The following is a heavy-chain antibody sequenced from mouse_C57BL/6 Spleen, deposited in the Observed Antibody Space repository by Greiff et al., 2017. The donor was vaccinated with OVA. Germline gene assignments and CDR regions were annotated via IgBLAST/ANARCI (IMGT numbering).Heavy chain of an antibody. V-gene: IGHV1-81*01. Sequence: QVHVKQSGAELARPGASVKLSCKASGYTFTSYGISWVKQRTGQGLEWIGEIYPRSGNTYYNEKFKGKATLTADKSSSTAYMELRSLTSEDSAVYFCARWYYGSSYEYYFDYWGQGTTLTVSS. CDR2: IYPRSGNT. CDR1: GYTFTSYG. J-gene: IGHJ2*01. D-gene: IGHD1-1*01. CDR3: ARWYYGSSYEYYFDY.